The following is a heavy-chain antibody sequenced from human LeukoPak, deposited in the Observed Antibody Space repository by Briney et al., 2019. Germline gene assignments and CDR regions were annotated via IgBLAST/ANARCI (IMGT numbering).Heavy chain of an antibody. J-gene: IGHJ4*02. CDR3: ARQPGYSYGVYYFDY. D-gene: IGHD5-18*01. CDR1: GYSISSGYY. CDR2: IYHSGST. V-gene: IGHV4-38-2*01. Sequence: SETLSLTCAVSGYSISSGYYWGWIRQPPGKGLEWIGSIYHSGSTYYNPSLKSRATISVDTSKNQFSLKLSSVTAADTAVYYCARQPGYSYGVYYFDYWGQGTLVTVSS.